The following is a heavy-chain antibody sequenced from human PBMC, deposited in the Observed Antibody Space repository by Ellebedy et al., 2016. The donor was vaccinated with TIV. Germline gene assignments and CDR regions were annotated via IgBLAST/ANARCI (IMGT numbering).Heavy chain of an antibody. D-gene: IGHD5-24*01. CDR2: IYHSGST. CDR3: ARGDSVEPVYFDY. CDR1: GGSISSGGYS. J-gene: IGHJ4*02. Sequence: LRLSCAVSGGSISSGGYSWSWIRQPPGKGLEWIGYIYHSGSTYYNPSLKSRVTISVDRSKNQFSLKLSSVTAADTAVYYCARGDSVEPVYFDYWGQGTLVTVSS. V-gene: IGHV4-30-2*01.